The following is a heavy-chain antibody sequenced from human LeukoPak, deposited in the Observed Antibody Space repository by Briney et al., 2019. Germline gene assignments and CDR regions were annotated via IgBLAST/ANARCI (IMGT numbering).Heavy chain of an antibody. D-gene: IGHD1-26*01. Sequence: ASVKVSCKASGYTFTGYYMHWVRQAPGQGLEWMGRINPNSGGTNYAQKLQGRVTMTTDTSTSTAYMELRSLRSDDTAVYYCARDWGTGIVGATTFDYWGQGTLVTVSS. J-gene: IGHJ4*02. CDR1: GYTFTGYY. V-gene: IGHV1-2*06. CDR2: INPNSGGT. CDR3: ARDWGTGIVGATTFDY.